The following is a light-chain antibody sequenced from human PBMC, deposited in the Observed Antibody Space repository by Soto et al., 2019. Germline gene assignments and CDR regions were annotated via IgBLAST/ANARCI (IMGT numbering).Light chain of an antibody. V-gene: IGKV1-5*01. CDR1: QSISNW. Sequence: TQMTQSPSTLSASVRDRVTITCRASQSISNWVAWYQQKPGKAPKLLIYDASNLESGVPSRFSGSGSGTEFTLTISSLQPDDFATYYCQQYNSFRTFGQGTKVDIK. CDR2: DAS. CDR3: QQYNSFRT. J-gene: IGKJ1*01.